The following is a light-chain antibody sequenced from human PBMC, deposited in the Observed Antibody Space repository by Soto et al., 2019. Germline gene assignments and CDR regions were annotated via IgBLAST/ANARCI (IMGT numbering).Light chain of an antibody. CDR1: QSVASNS. J-gene: IGKJ1*01. V-gene: IGKV3-20*01. CDR3: QQHLGRHT. CDR2: GAS. Sequence: EIVLTHSPDTLSLSPGERGTLSCRASQSVASNSLAWYQQKPGQAPRLLIYGASSRATGITDRFRGFGSRTDFTLTISRLEPEDFALYYCQQHLGRHTFGQGTKVDIK.